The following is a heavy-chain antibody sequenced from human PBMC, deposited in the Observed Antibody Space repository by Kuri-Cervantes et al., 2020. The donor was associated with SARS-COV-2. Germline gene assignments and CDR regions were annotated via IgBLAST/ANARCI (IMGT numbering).Heavy chain of an antibody. CDR1: GGTFSSYA. V-gene: IGHV1-69*13. Sequence: SVKVSCKASGGTFSSYAISWVRQAPGQGLEWMGGIIPIFGTANYAQKFQGRVTITADESTSTAYTELSSLRSEDTAVYYCAGSKIAAAGTGWFDPWGQGTLVTVSS. D-gene: IGHD6-13*01. CDR2: IIPIFGTA. J-gene: IGHJ5*02. CDR3: AGSKIAAAGTGWFDP.